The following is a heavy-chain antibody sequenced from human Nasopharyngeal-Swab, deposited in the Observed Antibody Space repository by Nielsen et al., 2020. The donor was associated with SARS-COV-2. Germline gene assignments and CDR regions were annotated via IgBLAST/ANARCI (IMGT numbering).Heavy chain of an antibody. J-gene: IGHJ6*03. Sequence: SETLSLTCTVSGYSISSGYYWGWIRQPPGKGLAWIGSIYHSGSTYYNPSLKSRVTVSVDTSKNQFSLRLTSVTAADTAVYYCARGLSGIVPSPVLGLGPWYSYYYMDVWDKGTTVTVSS. V-gene: IGHV4-38-2*02. D-gene: IGHD6-13*01. CDR2: IYHSGST. CDR3: ARGLSGIVPSPVLGLGPWYSYYYMDV. CDR1: GYSISSGYY.